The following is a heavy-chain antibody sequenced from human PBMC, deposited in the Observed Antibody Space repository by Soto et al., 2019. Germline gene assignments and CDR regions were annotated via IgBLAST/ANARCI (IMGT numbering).Heavy chain of an antibody. Sequence: SETLSLACTVSGGSISSYYWSWIRQPPGKGLEWIGYMYNTGSTIYNPSLKSRVTISVDTSKNQFSLKLNSVTAADTAVYYCARDLWGYCGADCFPLDVWVQGRSVT. V-gene: IGHV4-59*01. CDR2: MYNTGST. CDR3: ARDLWGYCGADCFPLDV. CDR1: GGSISSYY. J-gene: IGHJ6*02. D-gene: IGHD2-21*02.